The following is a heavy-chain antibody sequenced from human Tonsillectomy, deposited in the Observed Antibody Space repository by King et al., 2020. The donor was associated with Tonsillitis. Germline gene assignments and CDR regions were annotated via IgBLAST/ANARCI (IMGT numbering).Heavy chain of an antibody. Sequence: VQLVESGAEVKKPGSSVKVSCKASGGTFSSYAISWVRQAPGQGLEWMGGIIPIFGTANYAQKFQGRDTITADESTSTAYMELSSLRSEDTAVYYCARGGDYGDYGEYYYDGMDVWGQGTTVTVSS. CDR1: GGTFSSYA. J-gene: IGHJ6*02. D-gene: IGHD4-17*01. V-gene: IGHV1-69*01. CDR2: IIPIFGTA. CDR3: ARGGDYGDYGEYYYDGMDV.